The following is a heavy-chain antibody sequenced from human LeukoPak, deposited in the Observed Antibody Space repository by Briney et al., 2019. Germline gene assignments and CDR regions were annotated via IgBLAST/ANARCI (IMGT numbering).Heavy chain of an antibody. Sequence: GGSLRLSCAASGFTFSSFDMTWVRQAPGKGLEWVSTISVSATNTYYADSVKGRFAISRDNSKNTLYLQMNSLRADDTAVYYCATITSMRVVLISWGQGTLVTVSS. CDR3: ATITSMRVVLIS. J-gene: IGHJ1*01. CDR2: ISVSATNT. CDR1: GFTFSSFD. V-gene: IGHV3-23*01. D-gene: IGHD3-22*01.